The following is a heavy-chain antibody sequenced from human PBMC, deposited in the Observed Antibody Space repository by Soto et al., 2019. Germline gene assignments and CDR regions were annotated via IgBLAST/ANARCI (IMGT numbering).Heavy chain of an antibody. Sequence: PXQTLSLPCAISGYSVSINSAAWNLIRQSPSRGLEWLGRTYYRSKWYNDYAVSVKSRITINPDTSKNQFSLQLNSVTPEDTAVYYCAKGMAAAVHGWFDPWGQGTLVTVSS. J-gene: IGHJ5*02. V-gene: IGHV6-1*01. CDR1: GYSVSINSAA. CDR3: AKGMAAAVHGWFDP. CDR2: TYYRSKWYN. D-gene: IGHD6-13*01.